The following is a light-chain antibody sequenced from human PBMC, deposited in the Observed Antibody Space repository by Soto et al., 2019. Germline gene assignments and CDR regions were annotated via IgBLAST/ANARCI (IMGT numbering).Light chain of an antibody. V-gene: IGLV1-44*01. J-gene: IGLJ1*01. CDR1: SSNIGSNA. Sequence: QSVLTQPPSASGTPGQKVTISCSGSSSNIGSNAVNWYHQVPGTAPKLLIYSDDQRPSGVPDRFSGSKSGTSASLAISGLQSEDEADYICAAWNDNLNGPSYVFGTGTKVTVL. CDR2: SDD. CDR3: AAWNDNLNGPSYV.